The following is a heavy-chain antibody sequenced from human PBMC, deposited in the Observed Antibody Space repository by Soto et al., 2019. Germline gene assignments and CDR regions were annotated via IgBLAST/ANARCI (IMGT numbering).Heavy chain of an antibody. J-gene: IGHJ4*02. CDR2: ISGDGGST. CDR1: GFTFDDYA. V-gene: IGHV3-43*02. CDR3: AKDLMYYYDSSGYDY. Sequence: GESLKISCAASGFTFDDYAMHWVRQAPGKGLEWVSLISGDGGSTYYADSVKGRFTISRDNSKNSLYLQMNSLRTEDTALYYCAKDLMYYYDSSGYDYWGQGTLVTVSS. D-gene: IGHD3-22*01.